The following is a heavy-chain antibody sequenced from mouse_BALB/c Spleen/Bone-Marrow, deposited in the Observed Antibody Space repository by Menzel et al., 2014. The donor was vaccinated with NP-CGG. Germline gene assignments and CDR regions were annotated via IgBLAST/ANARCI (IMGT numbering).Heavy chain of an antibody. CDR1: GFDFSRYW. Sequence: EVQRVESGGGLVQPGGSLKLSCAASGFDFSRYWMSWVRQAPGKGLEWIGEINPDSSTINYTPSLKDKLIISRDSAKNTLYLQMSKVRSEDTALYYCSRLYYYGNFAYWGQGTLVTVSA. D-gene: IGHD1-1*01. CDR3: SRLYYYGNFAY. CDR2: INPDSSTI. J-gene: IGHJ3*01. V-gene: IGHV4-1*02.